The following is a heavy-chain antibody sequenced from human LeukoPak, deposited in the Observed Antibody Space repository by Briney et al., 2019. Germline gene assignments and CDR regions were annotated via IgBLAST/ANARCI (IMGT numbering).Heavy chain of an antibody. V-gene: IGHV6-1*01. CDR2: TYYRSKWYY. J-gene: IGHJ4*02. CDR1: GDSVSSQSGA. D-gene: IGHD3-10*01. Sequence: SQTLSLTCAISGDSVSSQSGAWNWIRQSPSRGLEWLGRTYYRSKWYYEYAVSLKSRVTMIPDTSKNQIFLQLSSVTPEDTAVYYCAHGLSGVGFNYWGQGTLVTVSS. CDR3: AHGLSGVGFNY.